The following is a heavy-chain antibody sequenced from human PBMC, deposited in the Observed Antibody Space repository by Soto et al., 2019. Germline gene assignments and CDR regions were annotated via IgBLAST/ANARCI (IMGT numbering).Heavy chain of an antibody. V-gene: IGHV3-21*01. Sequence: EVQLVESGGGLVKPGGSLRLACAASGFTFTSYSMNWVRQGPGKGLEWVSSISSSSSYIYYADPVMGRFAISRDNAQNSLYLQMNSLRAEDTGVYYCGRDPGVAVTGSDAFDVWGQGTMVTVSS. CDR3: GRDPGVAVTGSDAFDV. J-gene: IGHJ3*01. CDR2: ISSSSSYI. D-gene: IGHD6-19*01. CDR1: GFTFTSYS.